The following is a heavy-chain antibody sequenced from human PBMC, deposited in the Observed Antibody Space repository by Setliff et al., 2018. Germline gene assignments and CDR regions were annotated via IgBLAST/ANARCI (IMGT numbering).Heavy chain of an antibody. CDR2: VYSSVYSSGIT. CDR1: GGSMSSGPNY. J-gene: IGHJ6*03. CDR3: AREIAGDESVRHLYYTDV. D-gene: IGHD2-21*01. Sequence: SETLSLTCTVSGGSMSSGPNYWSWIRQPAGRGLEWVGRVYSSVYSSGITSYNPSLKSRVTISMDTSKNQFSLGLTSVTAADTAVYYCAREIAGDESVRHLYYTDVWGRGTTVTVSS. V-gene: IGHV4-61*02.